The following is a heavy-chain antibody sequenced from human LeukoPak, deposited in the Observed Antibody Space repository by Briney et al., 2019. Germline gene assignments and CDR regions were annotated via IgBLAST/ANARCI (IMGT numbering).Heavy chain of an antibody. V-gene: IGHV4-59*08. D-gene: IGHD2-15*01. J-gene: IGHJ3*02. CDR2: MFYSGTT. Sequence: SETLSLTCTVSGGAISSYYWSWIRQPPGQGLEWIAYMFYSGTTNYNPSLRSRVTISLDTSKNQFSLRLSSVTAADTAVYYCARGRGEVVVAAWDVFDNWGQGTMVTVSS. CDR1: GGAISSYY. CDR3: ARGRGEVVVAAWDVFDN.